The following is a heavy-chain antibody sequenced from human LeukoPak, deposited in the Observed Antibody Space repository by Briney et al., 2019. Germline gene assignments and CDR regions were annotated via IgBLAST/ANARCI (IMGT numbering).Heavy chain of an antibody. J-gene: IGHJ4*02. V-gene: IGHV4-59*11. Sequence: SETLPLTCSVSGGSISSHYWSWLRQPPGKGLEWIGYIYYSGSTNYNPSLKSRVTISVDTSKNQFSLKLSSVPAADTAVYYCARTLVTFFDYWGQGTLVTVSS. D-gene: IGHD6-6*01. CDR3: ARTLVTFFDY. CDR2: IYYSGST. CDR1: GGSISSHY.